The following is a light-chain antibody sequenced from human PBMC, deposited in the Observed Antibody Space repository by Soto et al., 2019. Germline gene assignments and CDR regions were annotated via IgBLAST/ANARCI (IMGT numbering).Light chain of an antibody. J-gene: IGLJ1*01. Sequence: QSMLTQPASVSVSPGQSITISCTGTSSDVGSYNLVSWFQHHPGKAPKLMIYEGNKRPSGVSNRFSGSKSGNTASLTISGLQAEDEADYYCCSYASSSTYVFGTGTKVTVL. CDR1: SSDVGSYNL. V-gene: IGLV2-23*01. CDR2: EGN. CDR3: CSYASSSTYV.